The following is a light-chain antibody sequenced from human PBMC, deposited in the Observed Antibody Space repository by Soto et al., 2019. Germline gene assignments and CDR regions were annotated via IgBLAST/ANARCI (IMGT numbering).Light chain of an antibody. V-gene: IGLV2-14*01. CDR1: STDVGRYNY. J-gene: IGLJ1*01. CDR2: DVS. CDR3: TSYTSDSTYV. Sequence: QSVLTQPASVSGSPGQSITISCTGASTDVGRYNYASWYQQHPGKAPKLMVYDVSNRPSRVSNRFSGSKSGITASLTISGLQAEDEADYYCTSYTSDSTYVFGTGTKVTVL.